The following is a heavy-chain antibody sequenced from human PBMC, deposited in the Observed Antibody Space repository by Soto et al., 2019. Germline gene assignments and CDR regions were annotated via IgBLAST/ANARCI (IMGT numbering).Heavy chain of an antibody. CDR3: ARTDSAGYYPY. Sequence: PSETLSLTCAFSVDSISSGYHWAWIRQPPGKGLEWVASIYHSGTTYYNPSLTSRVTISVDTSKNQFSLKLTSVTAADSAVYYCARTDSAGYYPYCGQGTLVTVSS. CDR1: VDSISSGYH. V-gene: IGHV4-38-2*01. CDR2: IYHSGTT. J-gene: IGHJ1*01. D-gene: IGHD3-22*01.